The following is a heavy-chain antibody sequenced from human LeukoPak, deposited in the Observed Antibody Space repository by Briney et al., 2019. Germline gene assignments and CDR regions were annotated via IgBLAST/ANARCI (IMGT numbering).Heavy chain of an antibody. J-gene: IGHJ3*02. CDR2: INPSGGST. CDR3: ARGRLTGDLAYCGGDCTGDAFDI. D-gene: IGHD2-21*02. V-gene: IGHV1-46*01. Sequence: ASVKVSCKASGYTFTSYYMHWVRQAPGQGLEWMGIINPSGGSTSYAQKFQGRVTMTRDTSTSTVYMELSSLRSEDTAVYYCARGRLTGDLAYCGGDCTGDAFDIWGQGTMVTVSS. CDR1: GYTFTSYY.